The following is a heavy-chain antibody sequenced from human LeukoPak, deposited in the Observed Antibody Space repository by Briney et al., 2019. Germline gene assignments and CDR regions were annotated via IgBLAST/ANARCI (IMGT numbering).Heavy chain of an antibody. CDR2: IRSKANSYAT. D-gene: IGHD6-19*01. Sequence: PGGSLRLSCAASGFTFSGSAMHWVRQASGKGLEWVGCIRSKANSYATAYAASVKGRFTISRDDSKNTAYLQMNSLKTEDTAVYYCTSRGHSSGWKSSYYYYGMDVWGQGTTVTVSS. J-gene: IGHJ6*02. CDR3: TSRGHSSGWKSSYYYYGMDV. CDR1: GFTFSGSA. V-gene: IGHV3-73*01.